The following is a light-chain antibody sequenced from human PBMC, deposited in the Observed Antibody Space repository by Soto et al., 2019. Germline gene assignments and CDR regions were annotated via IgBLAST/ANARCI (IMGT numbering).Light chain of an antibody. Sequence: QSVLTQPPSASGSPAQPVTISCTGTSSDVGGYNFVSWYQQYPGKAPKLMIYEVSKRPSGVPDRFSGSKSGNTASLTVSGLQAEDEADYYCSSYAGSDNYVFGTGTKVTVL. CDR1: SSDVGGYNF. J-gene: IGLJ1*01. CDR2: EVS. V-gene: IGLV2-8*01. CDR3: SSYAGSDNYV.